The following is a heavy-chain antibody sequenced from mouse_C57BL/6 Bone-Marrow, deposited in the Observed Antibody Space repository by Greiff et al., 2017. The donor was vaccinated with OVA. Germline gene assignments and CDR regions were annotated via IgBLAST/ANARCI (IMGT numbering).Heavy chain of an antibody. J-gene: IGHJ3*01. V-gene: IGHV1S81*02. D-gene: IGHD2-4*01. Sequence: VQLQQSGAELVKPGASVKLSCKASGYTFISYWMHWVKQRPGQGLEWIGEINPSNGRTNYNEKFKSKATLTVDKSSSTAYMQLSSLTSEDSAVYYCARPTMITTEFAYWGQGTLVTVSA. CDR1: GYTFISYW. CDR2: INPSNGRT. CDR3: ARPTMITTEFAY.